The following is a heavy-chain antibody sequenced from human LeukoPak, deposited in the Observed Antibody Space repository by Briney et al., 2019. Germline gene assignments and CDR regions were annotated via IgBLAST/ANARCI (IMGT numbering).Heavy chain of an antibody. J-gene: IGHJ4*02. CDR3: AITPYSSSWRVTFDY. V-gene: IGHV3-23*01. Sequence: GGSLRLSCAASGIAFSTYAMSWVRQAPGKGLEWVSAISGSGGSTYYADSVKGRFTISRDNPKNTLYLQMNSLRAEDTAVYYCAITPYSSSWRVTFDYWGQGTLVTVSS. CDR2: ISGSGGST. CDR1: GIAFSTYA. D-gene: IGHD6-13*01.